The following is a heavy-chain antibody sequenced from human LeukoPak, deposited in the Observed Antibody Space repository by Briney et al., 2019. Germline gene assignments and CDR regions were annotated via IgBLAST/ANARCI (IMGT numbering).Heavy chain of an antibody. CDR2: ISAYNGNT. J-gene: IGHJ6*04. Sequence: ASVKVSCKASGYTFTSYGISWVRQAPGQGLEWMGWISAYNGNTNYAQKLHGRVTMTTDTSTSTAYMELRSLRSDDTAVYYWARDLPYSSGWYYYFGRDVWGKGTRVSVSS. CDR3: ARDLPYSSGWYYYFGRDV. V-gene: IGHV1-18*04. CDR1: GYTFTSYG. D-gene: IGHD6-25*01.